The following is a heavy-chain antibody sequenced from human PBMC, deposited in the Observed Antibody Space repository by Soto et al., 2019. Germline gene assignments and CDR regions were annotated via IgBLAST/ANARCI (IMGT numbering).Heavy chain of an antibody. CDR2: ISGSGGST. D-gene: IGHD3-16*02. Sequence: GGSLRLSCAASGFTFSSYAMSWVRQAPGKGLEWVSAISGSGGSTYYADSVKGRFTISRDNSKNTLYLQMNSLRAEDTAVYYWAKDRRNYIWGSYRPDAFDIWGQGTMVTVSS. CDR1: GFTFSSYA. J-gene: IGHJ3*02. CDR3: AKDRRNYIWGSYRPDAFDI. V-gene: IGHV3-23*01.